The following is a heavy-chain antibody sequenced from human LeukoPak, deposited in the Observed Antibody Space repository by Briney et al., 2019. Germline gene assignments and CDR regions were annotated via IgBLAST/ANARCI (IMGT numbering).Heavy chain of an antibody. J-gene: IGHJ4*02. CDR3: ARDSSHYLGSSDY. D-gene: IGHD6-6*01. Sequence: GVSLRLSCVVSGFTFSSCPMSWVRQAPGKGLEWVAVISESGDVTHYADSMKGRFTISRDNTKNTLNLQMNSLRVEDTAIYYCARDSSHYLGSSDYWGQGTLVTVSS. CDR1: GFTFSSCP. CDR2: ISESGDVT. V-gene: IGHV3-23*01.